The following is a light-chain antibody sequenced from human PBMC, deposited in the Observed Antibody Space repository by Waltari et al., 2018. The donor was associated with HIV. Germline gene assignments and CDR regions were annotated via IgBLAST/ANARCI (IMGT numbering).Light chain of an antibody. CDR1: EGLGSW. V-gene: IGKV1-12*01. CDR3: QKANSFPLT. Sequence: DIQMTQSPSSVSASVGDRVTITCRASEGLGSWLAWYQQRPGRAPTLLIYAASTLQDGVPSRFSGSGVGTEFTLTISDLRPEDFATYYCQKANSFPLTFGEGTTVEIK. CDR2: AAS. J-gene: IGKJ4*01.